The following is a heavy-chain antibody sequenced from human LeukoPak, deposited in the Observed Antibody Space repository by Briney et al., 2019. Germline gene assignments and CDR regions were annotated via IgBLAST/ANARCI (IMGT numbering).Heavy chain of an antibody. D-gene: IGHD3-10*01. CDR1: VFTFSSYA. CDR2: ISGSGGST. V-gene: IGHV3-23*01. J-gene: IGHJ4*02. CDR3: AKDEAGYYGSGNFDY. Sequence: GGSLRLSCAASVFTFSSYAMSGVRQSPGKGLEWVSAISGSGGSTYYADSVKGLFTISRDNSKNTLSLQMNSLRAEDTAVYYCAKDEAGYYGSGNFDYWGQGTLVTVSS.